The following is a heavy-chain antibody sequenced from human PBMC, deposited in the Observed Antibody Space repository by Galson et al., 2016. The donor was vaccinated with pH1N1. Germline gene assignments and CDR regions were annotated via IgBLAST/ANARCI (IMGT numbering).Heavy chain of an antibody. CDR3: ARDAAHTGTYYVAFDT. CDR1: GYSISSGYY. D-gene: IGHD1-26*01. Sequence: SETLSLTCAVSGYSISSGYYWGWIRQPPGKGLEWIGNIYHSGSTYYNPSLKSRVTISVDTSKNHFSLRLSSVTAADTAVYYCARDAAHTGTYYVAFDTWGQGTIVTVSS. CDR2: IYHSGST. V-gene: IGHV4-38-2*02. J-gene: IGHJ3*02.